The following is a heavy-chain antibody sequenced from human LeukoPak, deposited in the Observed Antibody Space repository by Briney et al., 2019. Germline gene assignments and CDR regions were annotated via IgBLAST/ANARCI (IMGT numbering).Heavy chain of an antibody. V-gene: IGHV4-61*08. CDR3: ARGGSYWIYDY. D-gene: IGHD1-26*01. CDR1: GGSISSGGYY. CDR2: IYYSGST. Sequence: SQTLSLTCTVSGGSISSGGYYWNWIRQTPGKGLEWIGYIYYSGSTNYNPSLKSRVTMSVDTSKNQFSLRLKSVTAADTAVYYCARGGSYWIYDYWGQGTLVTVSS. J-gene: IGHJ4*02.